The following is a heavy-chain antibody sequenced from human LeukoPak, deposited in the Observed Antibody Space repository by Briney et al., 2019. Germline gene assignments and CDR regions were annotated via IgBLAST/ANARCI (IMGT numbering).Heavy chain of an antibody. Sequence: GASVKVSCNASGDIFNSYSVSWVRQAPGQGLEWMGGIIPIFGSTNYAQKFQGRVTITTDQSTRTAYMELNSLSSDDTAVYYCARVGRSRGSLPNSYYYMDVWGKGTTVTASS. CDR2: IIPIFGST. D-gene: IGHD1-26*01. J-gene: IGHJ6*03. V-gene: IGHV1-69*05. CDR1: GDIFNSYS. CDR3: ARVGRSRGSLPNSYYYMDV.